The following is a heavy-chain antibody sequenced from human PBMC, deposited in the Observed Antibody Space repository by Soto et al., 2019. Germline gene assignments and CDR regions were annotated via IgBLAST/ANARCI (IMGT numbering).Heavy chain of an antibody. CDR3: ARDVKRYCTNGVCTAFDY. D-gene: IGHD2-8*01. Sequence: ASGKVSCKASGYTFTSYGISWVRQAPGQGLEWMGWISAYNGNTNYAQKLQGRVTMTTDTSTSTAYMELRSLRSDDTAVYYCARDVKRYCTNGVCTAFDYWGQGTLVTVSS. CDR2: ISAYNGNT. V-gene: IGHV1-18*01. J-gene: IGHJ4*02. CDR1: GYTFTSYG.